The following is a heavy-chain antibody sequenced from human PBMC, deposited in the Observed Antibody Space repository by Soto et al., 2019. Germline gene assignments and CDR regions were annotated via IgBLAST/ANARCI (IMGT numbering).Heavy chain of an antibody. CDR3: AKAVTYDFWSGYLEY. Sequence: PGGSLRLSCAASGFTFSSYGMHWVRQAPGKGLEWVAVIWYDGSNKYYADSVKGRFTISRDNSKNTLYLQMNSLRAEDTAVYYCAKAVTYDFWSGYLEYWGQGTLVTVSS. CDR1: GFTFSSYG. V-gene: IGHV3-33*06. CDR2: IWYDGSNK. D-gene: IGHD3-3*01. J-gene: IGHJ4*02.